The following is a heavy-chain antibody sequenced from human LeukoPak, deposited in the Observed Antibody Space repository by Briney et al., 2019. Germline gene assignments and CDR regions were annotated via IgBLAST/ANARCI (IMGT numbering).Heavy chain of an antibody. CDR2: ISGSGGST. J-gene: IGHJ6*02. D-gene: IGHD6-13*01. CDR1: GFTVSSHY. Sequence: GGSLRLSCVASGFTVSSHYMSWVRQAPGKGLEWVSAISGSGGSTYYADSVKGRFTISRDNSKNTLYLQMNSLRAEDTAVYYCAKDLGYSSSWYLLSDYYYYGMDVWGQGTTVTVSS. V-gene: IGHV3-23*01. CDR3: AKDLGYSSSWYLLSDYYYYGMDV.